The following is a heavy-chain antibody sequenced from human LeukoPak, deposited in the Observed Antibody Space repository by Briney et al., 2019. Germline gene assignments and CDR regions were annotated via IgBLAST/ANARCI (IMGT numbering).Heavy chain of an antibody. J-gene: IGHJ3*02. CDR3: ARDRGSSGWYGTAFDI. V-gene: IGHV3-33*01. Sequence: GGSLRLSCAASGFTFSSYAMHWVRQAPGKGLEWVAVIWYDGSNKNYADSVKGRFTISRDNSKSTLFLQMNSLRAEDTAVYYCARDRGSSGWYGTAFDIWGQGTMVTVSS. CDR2: IWYDGSNK. D-gene: IGHD6-19*01. CDR1: GFTFSSYA.